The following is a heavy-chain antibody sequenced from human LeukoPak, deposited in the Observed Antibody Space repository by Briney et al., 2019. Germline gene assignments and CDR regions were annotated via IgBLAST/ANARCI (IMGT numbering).Heavy chain of an antibody. V-gene: IGHV3-13*01. D-gene: IGHD7-27*01. Sequence: GGSLRLSCAASGFTFSSYDMHWVRQATGKGLEWVSAIGTAGDTYYPGSVKGRFTISRENAKNSLYLQMNSLRAEDTAVYYCAKDGGLWVSAHWGDSWGRGTLVTVSS. CDR2: IGTAGDT. CDR1: GFTFSSYD. CDR3: AKDGGLWVSAHWGDS. J-gene: IGHJ4*02.